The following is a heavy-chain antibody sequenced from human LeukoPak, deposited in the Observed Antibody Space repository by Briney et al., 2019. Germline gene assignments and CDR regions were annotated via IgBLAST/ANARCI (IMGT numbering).Heavy chain of an antibody. CDR1: GFTFSSYS. V-gene: IGHV3-21*01. CDR2: ISSSSSYI. Sequence: GGSLTLSCAASGFTFSSYSMNWVRQAPGKGLEWVSSISSSSSYIYYGDSVKGRFTISRDNAKNSLYLQMTSLRAEDTAVYYCARWGYQLPNDYWGQGTLVTVSS. D-gene: IGHD2-2*01. CDR3: ARWGYQLPNDY. J-gene: IGHJ4*02.